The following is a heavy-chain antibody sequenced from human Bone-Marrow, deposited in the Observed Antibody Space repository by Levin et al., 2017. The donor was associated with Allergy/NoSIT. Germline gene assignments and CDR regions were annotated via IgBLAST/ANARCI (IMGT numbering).Heavy chain of an antibody. Sequence: TGGSLRLSCAVYGGSFSGYYWSWIRQPPGKGLEWIGEINHSGSTNYNPSLKSRVTISVDTSKNQFSLKLSSVTAADTAVYYCARGQPIYNWFDPWGQGTLVTVSS. D-gene: IGHD3-9*01. CDR3: ARGQPIYNWFDP. CDR2: INHSGST. CDR1: GGSFSGYY. J-gene: IGHJ5*02. V-gene: IGHV4-34*01.